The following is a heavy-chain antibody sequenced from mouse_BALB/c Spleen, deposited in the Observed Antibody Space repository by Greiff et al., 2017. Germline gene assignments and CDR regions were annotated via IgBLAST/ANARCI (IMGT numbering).Heavy chain of an antibody. CDR3: ARDHGRWSLMDY. Sequence: VMLVESGPGLVAPSQSLSITCTVSGFSLTSYGVHWVRQPPGKGLEWLGVIWAGGSTNYNSALMSRLSISKDNSKSQVFLKMNSLQTDDTAMYYCARDHGRWSLMDYWGQGTSVTVSS. CDR2: IWAGGST. J-gene: IGHJ4*01. CDR1: GFSLTSYG. V-gene: IGHV2-9*02. D-gene: IGHD2-3*01.